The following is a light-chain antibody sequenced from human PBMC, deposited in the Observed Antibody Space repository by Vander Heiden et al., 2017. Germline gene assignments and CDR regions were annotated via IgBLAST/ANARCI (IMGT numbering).Light chain of an antibody. Sequence: SSELTQDPAVSVALGQTVRITCQGDSLRVYYASWYQQKPAQPPVLFLYDKNSRPSGIPDRFSASSSGNTASLTITGAAAEDEADYYYNSPASSGNRVFGGGTKLTGL. CDR2: DKN. V-gene: IGLV3-19*01. CDR1: SLRVYY. J-gene: IGLJ3*02. CDR3: NSPASSGNRV.